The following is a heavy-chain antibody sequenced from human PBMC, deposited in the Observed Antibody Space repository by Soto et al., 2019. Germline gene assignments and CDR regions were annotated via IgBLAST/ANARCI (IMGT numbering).Heavy chain of an antibody. CDR3: TRRSGMAAGMTYGMDV. CDR1: GFTFSGSA. CDR2: IRSKANSYAT. Sequence: GGSLRLSCAASGFTFSGSAMHWVRQASGKGLEWVGRIRSKANSYATAYAASVKGRFTISRDDSKNTAYLQMNSLKTEDTAVYYCTRRSGMAAGMTYGMDVWGQGTTVTVSS. V-gene: IGHV3-73*01. J-gene: IGHJ6*02. D-gene: IGHD6-13*01.